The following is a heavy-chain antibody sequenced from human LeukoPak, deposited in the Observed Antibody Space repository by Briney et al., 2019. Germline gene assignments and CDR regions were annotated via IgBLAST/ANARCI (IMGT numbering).Heavy chain of an antibody. CDR3: ARANGDLWVDY. V-gene: IGHV3-74*01. CDR2: INSDGRST. D-gene: IGHD4-17*01. Sequence: GGSLSLSCAASGFTFSSYWMHWVRQAPGKGLVWVSRINSDGRSTIYADSVKGRFTISRDNARNTLYLQMNSLRAEDTAVYYCARANGDLWVDYWGQGTLVTVSS. CDR1: GFTFSSYW. J-gene: IGHJ4*02.